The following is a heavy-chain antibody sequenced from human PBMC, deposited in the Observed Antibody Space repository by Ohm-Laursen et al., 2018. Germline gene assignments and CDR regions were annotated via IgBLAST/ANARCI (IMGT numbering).Heavy chain of an antibody. V-gene: IGHV3-30*18. CDR2: ISYDGSNK. CDR1: GFTFSSYG. Sequence: SLRLSCSASGFTFSSYGMHWVRQAPGKGLEWVAVISYDGSNKYYADSVKGRFTIPRDNSKNTLYLQMNSLRAEDTAVYYCAKRYYDFWSGYYPLVDVWGQGTTVTVSS. J-gene: IGHJ6*02. D-gene: IGHD3-3*01. CDR3: AKRYYDFWSGYYPLVDV.